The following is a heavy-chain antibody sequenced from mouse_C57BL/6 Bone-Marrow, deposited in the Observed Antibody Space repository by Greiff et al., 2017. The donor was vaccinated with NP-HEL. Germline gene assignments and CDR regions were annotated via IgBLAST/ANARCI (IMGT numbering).Heavy chain of an antibody. CDR3: ARGGDGTEDY. J-gene: IGHJ2*01. CDR2: IYPGSGNT. D-gene: IGHD2-1*01. CDR1: GYTFTDYY. Sequence: QVQLQQSGAELVRPGASVKLSCKASGYTFTDYYINWVKQRPGQGLEWIARIYPGSGNTYYNEKFKGKATLTAEKSSSTAYMQLSSLTSEDSAVYFCARGGDGTEDYWGQGTTLTVSS. V-gene: IGHV1-76*01.